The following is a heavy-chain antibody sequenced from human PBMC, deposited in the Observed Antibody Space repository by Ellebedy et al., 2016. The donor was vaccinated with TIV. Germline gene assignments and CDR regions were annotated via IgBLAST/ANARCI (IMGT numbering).Heavy chain of an antibody. Sequence: PGGSLRPSCPRSGFSFEIYWMHRVRQAPGKGLEWVSRINSVGITTNYADPVTGRFTISRDNAKATLYLQMNSLRPDDTAVYFGVRDFTIMGTGPHFDPWGQGTLVTVSS. CDR3: VRDFTIMGTGPHFDP. V-gene: IGHV3-74*01. CDR2: INSVGITT. CDR1: GFSFEIYW. D-gene: IGHD5-12*01. J-gene: IGHJ5*02.